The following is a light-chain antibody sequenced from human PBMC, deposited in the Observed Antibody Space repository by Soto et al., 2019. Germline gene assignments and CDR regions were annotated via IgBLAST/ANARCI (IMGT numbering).Light chain of an antibody. V-gene: IGKV3-20*01. J-gene: IGKJ5*01. CDR1: QSLSSIHLGWY. CDR2: GTS. CDR3: QQNGSSHPIT. Sequence: EIVFTQAPGTLSLSPGERATLSCRASQSLSSIHLGWYLAWYQQNPSQTPRLLIYGTSSRATGIPDRFSGSGSGTDFTLTISRLEPEDFAVYYCQQNGSSHPITFGQGTRLEIK.